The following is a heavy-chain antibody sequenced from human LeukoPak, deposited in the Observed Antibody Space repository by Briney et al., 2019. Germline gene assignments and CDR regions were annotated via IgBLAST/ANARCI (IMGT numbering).Heavy chain of an antibody. D-gene: IGHD1-20*01. CDR3: ARGYGINCASTTCAGAFDI. J-gene: IGHJ3*02. V-gene: IGHV3-7*01. Sequence: PGGSPRLSCEASGFSFSNYCMEWVRQAPGRGLEGVAYIKQDGSEKFYVDSVKGRFTVSRDNARNSLYLQLNSLRDEDTAVYYCARGYGINCASTTCAGAFDIWGPGTMVTVSS. CDR2: IKQDGSEK. CDR1: GFSFSNYC.